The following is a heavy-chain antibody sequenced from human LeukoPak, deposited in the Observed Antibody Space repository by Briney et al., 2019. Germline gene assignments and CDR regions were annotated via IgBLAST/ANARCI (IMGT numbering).Heavy chain of an antibody. D-gene: IGHD5-18*01. CDR1: GFTFSSYS. V-gene: IGHV3-21*01. CDR3: ARAGDTAMVYHDY. CDR2: ISSSSSYI. J-gene: IGHJ4*02. Sequence: WGSLRLSSAASGFTFSSYSMNWVRQGPGKGLEWVSSISSSSSYIYYADSVKGRFTISRDNAKNSLYLQMNSLRAEDTAVYYCARAGDTAMVYHDYWGQGTLVTVSS.